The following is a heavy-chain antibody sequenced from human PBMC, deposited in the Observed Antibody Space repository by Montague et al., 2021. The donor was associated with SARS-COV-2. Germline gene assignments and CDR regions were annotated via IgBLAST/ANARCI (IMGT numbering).Heavy chain of an antibody. CDR3: AREGSGRGYYYYGMDV. J-gene: IGHJ6*02. CDR2: IYYTGST. CDR1: GVSVNNYY. D-gene: IGHD3-10*01. V-gene: IGHV4-59*02. Sequence: SETLSLTCSVSGVSVNNYYWAWIRQTPEKGLEWIGYIYYTGSTNYNPSLRNRITISIDTSANQFSLKLSSMTAADTAVYYCAREGSGRGYYYYGMDVWGQGTTVTVSS.